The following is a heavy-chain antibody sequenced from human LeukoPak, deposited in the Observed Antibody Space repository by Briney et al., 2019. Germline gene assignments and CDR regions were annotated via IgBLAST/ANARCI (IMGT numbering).Heavy chain of an antibody. CDR2: IYTSGST. CDR3: ARDSPVNYDFWSGSSHAFDI. CDR1: GCSISSYY. D-gene: IGHD3-3*01. Sequence: TESLSLTCTVSGCSISSYYWSWIRQPAGKGLEWIGRIYTSGSTNYNPSLKSRVTMSVDTSKNQFSLKLSSVTAADTAVYYCARDSPVNYDFWSGSSHAFDIWGQGTMVTVSS. J-gene: IGHJ3*02. V-gene: IGHV4-4*07.